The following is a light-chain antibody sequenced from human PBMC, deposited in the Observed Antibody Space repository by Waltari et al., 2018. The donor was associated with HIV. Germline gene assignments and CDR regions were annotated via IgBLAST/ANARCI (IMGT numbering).Light chain of an antibody. Sequence: EIVLTQSPGTLSLSPGERATLACRASQSVSSTYLAWYQQRPGQTPRLLSYGAAHKATGIPDRFSGSGSGTDFTLTISRLEPEDFAVYYCQQYGSFPLTFGGGTKVEIK. CDR3: QQYGSFPLT. J-gene: IGKJ4*01. CDR2: GAA. CDR1: QSVSSTY. V-gene: IGKV3-20*01.